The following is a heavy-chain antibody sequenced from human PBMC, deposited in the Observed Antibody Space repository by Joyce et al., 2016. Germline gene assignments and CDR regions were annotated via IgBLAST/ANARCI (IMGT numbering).Heavy chain of an antibody. V-gene: IGHV1-46*01. CDR1: GYTFTSYS. J-gene: IGHJ6*02. CDR3: ASRGTSNISDHYYGMDV. D-gene: IGHD2-21*02. Sequence: QVQLVQSGAEVKRPGASVKISCKASGYTFTSYSVHWVRPAPGQGLEWVGMIDPSGGSTTYAQRFQGRVIMTRDTSTSTVYMKLNSLRSEDTDVYYCASRGTSNISDHYYGMDVWGQGTTVTVSS. CDR2: IDPSGGST.